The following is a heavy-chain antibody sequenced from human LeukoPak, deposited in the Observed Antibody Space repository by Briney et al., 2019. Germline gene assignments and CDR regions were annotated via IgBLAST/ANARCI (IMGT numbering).Heavy chain of an antibody. CDR1: GGSFSGYY. CDR2: IYYSGST. J-gene: IGHJ4*02. CDR3: ARLPNYYGSVHFDY. V-gene: IGHV4-34*01. Sequence: SETLSLTCAVYGGSFSGYYWSWIRQPPGKGLEWIGSIYYSGSTYYNPSLKSRVTISVDTSKNQFSLKLSSVTAADTAVYYCARLPNYYGSVHFDYWGQGTLVTVSS. D-gene: IGHD3-10*01.